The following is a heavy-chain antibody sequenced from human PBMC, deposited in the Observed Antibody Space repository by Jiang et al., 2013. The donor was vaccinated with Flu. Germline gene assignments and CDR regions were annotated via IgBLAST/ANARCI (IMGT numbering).Heavy chain of an antibody. J-gene: IGHJ4*02. D-gene: IGHD6-19*01. CDR2: ISSSSSYI. V-gene: IGHV3-21*01. CDR1: GFTFSSYS. CDR3: ASSPRGLGYSSGWSSY. Sequence: VQLLESGGGLVKPGGSLRLSCAASGFTFSSYSMNWVRQAPGKGLEWVSSISSSSSYIYYADSVKGRFTISRDNAKNSLYLQMNSLRAEDTAVYYCASSPRGLGYSSGWSSYWGQGTLVTVSS.